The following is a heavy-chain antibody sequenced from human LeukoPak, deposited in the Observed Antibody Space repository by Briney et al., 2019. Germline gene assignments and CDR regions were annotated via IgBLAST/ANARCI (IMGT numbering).Heavy chain of an antibody. V-gene: IGHV4-34*01. CDR1: GGSFSGYY. D-gene: IGHD3-3*01. J-gene: IGHJ6*03. CDR2: INHSGST. CDR3: ARESVLRFLEWTRYYYYYMDV. Sequence: SETLSLTCAVYGGSFSGYYWSWIRQPPGKGLEWIGEINHSGSTNYNPSLKSRVTISVDTSKNQFSLKLSSVTAADTAVYYCARESVLRFLEWTRYYYYYMDVWGKGTTVTVSS.